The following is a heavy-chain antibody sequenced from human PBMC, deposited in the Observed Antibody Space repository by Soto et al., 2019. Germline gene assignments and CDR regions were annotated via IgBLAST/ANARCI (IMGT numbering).Heavy chain of an antibody. J-gene: IGHJ4*02. CDR2: ISSTTNYI. V-gene: IGHV3-21*06. Sequence: EVQLVESGGGLVKPGGSLRLSCAASGFTFTRYSMKWVLQAPGKGLEWVSSISSTTNYIYYGDSMKGRVTISRDNAKNSLYLEMIRLRAEDTAVYDCARESEVLTSSFDYWGQGTLVTVSS. CDR3: ARESEVLTSSFDY. CDR1: GFTFTRYS.